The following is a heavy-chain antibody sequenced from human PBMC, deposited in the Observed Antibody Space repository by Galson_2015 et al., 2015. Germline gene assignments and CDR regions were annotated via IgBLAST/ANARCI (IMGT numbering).Heavy chain of an antibody. J-gene: IGHJ4*02. V-gene: IGHV3-7*01. CDR3: AKYYDSSGYYYVGY. D-gene: IGHD3-22*01. CDR2: IKQDGSEK. CDR1: GFTFSSYA. Sequence: SLRLSCAASGFTFSSYAMHWVRQAPGKGLEWVANIKQDGSEKYYVDSVKGRFTISRDNAKNSLYLQMNSLRAEDTAVYYCAKYYDSSGYYYVGYWGQGTLVTVSS.